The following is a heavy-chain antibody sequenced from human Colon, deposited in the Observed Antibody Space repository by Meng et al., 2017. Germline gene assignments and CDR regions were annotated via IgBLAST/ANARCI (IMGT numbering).Heavy chain of an antibody. D-gene: IGHD3-9*01. CDR1: GYSISSGYY. V-gene: IGHV4-38-2*02. CDR2: IYHSGTT. J-gene: IGHJ4*02. CDR3: AARGRDDILTGYTDYFFDF. Sequence: SETLSLTCTVSGYSISSGYYWGWIRQPPGKGQEWIGSIYHSGTTYYNPSLKSRVTISKDTSKNQFSLKLSSVTAADTAVYYCAARGRDDILTGYTDYFFDFWGQGTLATVSS.